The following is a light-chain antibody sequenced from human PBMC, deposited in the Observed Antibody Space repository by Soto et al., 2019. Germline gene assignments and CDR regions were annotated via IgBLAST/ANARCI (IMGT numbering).Light chain of an antibody. V-gene: IGLV2-23*01. Sequence: QSVLTQPASVSWSPGQSITISCTGTSSDVGSYNLVSWYQQHPGKAPKLMIYEGSKRPSGVSNRFPGSKSGNTASLTISGLQAEDEADYYCCSYAGSSTFVFGTGTKVTVL. J-gene: IGLJ1*01. CDR3: CSYAGSSTFV. CDR1: SSDVGSYNL. CDR2: EGS.